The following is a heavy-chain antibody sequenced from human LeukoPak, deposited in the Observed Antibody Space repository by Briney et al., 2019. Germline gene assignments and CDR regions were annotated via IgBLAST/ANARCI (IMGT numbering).Heavy chain of an antibody. V-gene: IGHV3-21*01. CDR3: ARRLSGSSDY. D-gene: IGHD1-26*01. Sequence: GGSLRLSYAASGFTFSSYSLNWVRQAPGKGLEWVSSISTSGNYIYYTDSVKGRFTISRDNAKNSLYLQMNSLRAEDTAVYYCARRLSGSSDYWGQGTLVTVSS. CDR1: GFTFSSYS. CDR2: ISTSGNYI. J-gene: IGHJ4*02.